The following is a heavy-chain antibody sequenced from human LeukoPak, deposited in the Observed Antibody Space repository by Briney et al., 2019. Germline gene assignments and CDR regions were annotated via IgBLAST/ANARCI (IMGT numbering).Heavy chain of an antibody. CDR3: ARDHYFDISGYLDY. J-gene: IGHJ4*02. Sequence: GGSLRLSCAASGFTFSSYWMRWVRQAPGKGLEWVANIKQDGSEKYYVDSVKGRFTISRDNVKNSLYLEMNSLRVEDSAVYYCARDHYFDISGYLDYWGQGTPVTVSS. CDR1: GFTFSSYW. V-gene: IGHV3-7*01. CDR2: IKQDGSEK. D-gene: IGHD3-22*01.